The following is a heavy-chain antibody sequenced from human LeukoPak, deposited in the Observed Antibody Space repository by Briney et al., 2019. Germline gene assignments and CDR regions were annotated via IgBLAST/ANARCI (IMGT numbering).Heavy chain of an antibody. CDR3: ARDGEQRLVVNHYFDY. J-gene: IGHJ4*02. V-gene: IGHV3-48*01. CDR2: ISSTSGTI. Sequence: PGGSLRLSCAASGFSLWDYSMNWVRQAPGKGLEWVSCISSTSGTISYADSVKGRFTISRDNAKSSLYLQMNSLRAEDTAIYFCARDGEQRLVVNHYFDYWGRGTLVTVSS. CDR1: GFSLWDYS. D-gene: IGHD6-25*01.